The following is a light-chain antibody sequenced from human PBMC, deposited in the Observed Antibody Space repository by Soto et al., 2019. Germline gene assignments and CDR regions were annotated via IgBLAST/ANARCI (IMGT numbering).Light chain of an antibody. CDR1: QSISSW. V-gene: IGKV1-5*01. CDR2: DAS. CDR3: QRKT. J-gene: IGKJ1*01. Sequence: DIQMTQSPSTLSASVGHRITITCRASQSISSWLAWYQQKPGKAPKLLIYDASSLESGVPSRFSGSGSGTEFTLTISSLQPDDFATYYCQRKTFGQGTKVDIK.